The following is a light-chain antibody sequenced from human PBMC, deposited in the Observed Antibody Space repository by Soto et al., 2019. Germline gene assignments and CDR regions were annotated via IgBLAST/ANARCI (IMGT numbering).Light chain of an antibody. CDR3: PQRSNGXGFT. Sequence: ESVLTQSPATLSLSPGERATLSCRAIQSVSSYLACYQQKPGQAPRLLIYDASNRATGIPSRFSGSGSGTDFPITISSIEPEDFAVYYCPQRSNGXGFTCGPRTKVXI. CDR2: DAS. V-gene: IGKV3-11*01. J-gene: IGKJ3*01. CDR1: QSVSSY.